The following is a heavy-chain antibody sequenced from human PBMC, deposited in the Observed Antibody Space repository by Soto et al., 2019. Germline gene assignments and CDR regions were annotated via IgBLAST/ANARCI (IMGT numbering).Heavy chain of an antibody. J-gene: IGHJ4*02. Sequence: EVQLVESGGGLVKPGGSLRLSCAASGFTFSNAWMSWVRQAPGKGLEWVGRIKSKTDGGTTDYAAPVKGRFTISRDDSKNTLYLQMNSLKTEDTAVYYCTTPLGYGERYDYWGQGTLVTVSS. CDR3: TTPLGYGERYDY. CDR2: IKSKTDGGTT. CDR1: GFTFSNAW. D-gene: IGHD4-17*01. V-gene: IGHV3-15*01.